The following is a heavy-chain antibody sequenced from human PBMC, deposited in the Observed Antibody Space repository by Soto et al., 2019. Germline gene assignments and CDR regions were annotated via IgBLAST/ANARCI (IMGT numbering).Heavy chain of an antibody. CDR3: ARSRITAAGTEYFDY. CDR2: IWYDGSNK. J-gene: IGHJ4*02. V-gene: IGHV3-33*01. Sequence: SLRLSCAASGFTFSSYGMHWVRQAPGKGLEWVAVIWYDGSNKYYADSVKGRFTISRDNSKNTLYLQMNSLRAEDTAVYYCARSRITAAGTEYFDYWGQGTLVTVSS. D-gene: IGHD6-13*01. CDR1: GFTFSSYG.